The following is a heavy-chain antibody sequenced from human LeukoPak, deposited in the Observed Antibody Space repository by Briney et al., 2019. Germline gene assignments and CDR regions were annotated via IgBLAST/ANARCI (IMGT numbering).Heavy chain of an antibody. J-gene: IGHJ6*03. Sequence: PGGTLRLSCAASGFTFSSYGMSWVRQAPGKGLEWVSAISGSGGSTYYADSVKGRFTISRDNSKNTLYLQMNSLRAEDTAVYYCAKSLVGKRYYYYYMDVWGKGTTVTISS. CDR3: AKSLVGKRYYYYYMDV. D-gene: IGHD1-26*01. CDR1: GFTFSSYG. CDR2: ISGSGGST. V-gene: IGHV3-23*01.